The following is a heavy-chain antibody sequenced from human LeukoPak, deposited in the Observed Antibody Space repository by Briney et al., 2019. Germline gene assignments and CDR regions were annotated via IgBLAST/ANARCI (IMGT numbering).Heavy chain of an antibody. CDR1: ASGDDFTSHS. D-gene: IGHD1-1*01. V-gene: IGHV3-21*05. Sequence: NPGGSLRLSCRASASGDDFTSHSMNWVRQAPGKGLEWISYIHSSGNYIFDAASVKGRFTVSRDNARNSLYLQMSSLRVEDTAMYYCAREWNSRATFDYWGQGTLVTVSS. CDR2: IHSSGNYI. J-gene: IGHJ4*02. CDR3: AREWNSRATFDY.